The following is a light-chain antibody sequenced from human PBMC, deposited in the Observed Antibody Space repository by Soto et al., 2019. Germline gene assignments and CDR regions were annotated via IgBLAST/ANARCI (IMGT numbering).Light chain of an antibody. CDR1: SSDVGGYKY. CDR2: EVS. V-gene: IGLV2-8*01. CDR3: SSYAGSNNYV. J-gene: IGLJ1*01. Sequence: QSVLTQPPSASGSHGQSVTISCTGTSSDVGGYKYVSWYQQHPGKAPKFMIYEVSKRPSGVPDRFSGSKSGNTASLTVSGLQAEDEADYFCSSYAGSNNYVFGTGTKLTVL.